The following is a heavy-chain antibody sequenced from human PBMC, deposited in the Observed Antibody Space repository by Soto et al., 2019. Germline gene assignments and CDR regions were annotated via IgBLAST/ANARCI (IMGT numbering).Heavy chain of an antibody. V-gene: IGHV1-3*01. CDR2: INAGNGNT. D-gene: IGHD2-15*01. J-gene: IGHJ4*02. CDR3: ARDLGGWPDY. Sequence: ASVKLSRKASGYTFTSYAMHLVRQAPGQRLEWMGWINAGNGNTKYSQKFQGRVTITRDTSASTAYMELSSLRSEDTAVYYCARDLGGWPDYWGQGTLVTVSS. CDR1: GYTFTSYA.